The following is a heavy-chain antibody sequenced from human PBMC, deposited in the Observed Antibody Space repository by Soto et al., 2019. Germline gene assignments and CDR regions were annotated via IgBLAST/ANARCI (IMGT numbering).Heavy chain of an antibody. CDR2: IYYSGIT. Sequence: SETLSLTCTVSGGSIRGGVYYWSWIRQHPGKGLEWIGYIYYSGITYYNPSLKSRVTISVDTSKNQFSLKLSSVTAADTAVYYCATARGYRGTDVWGQGTTVTVSS. CDR1: GGSIRGGVYY. V-gene: IGHV4-31*03. D-gene: IGHD3-10*01. J-gene: IGHJ6*02. CDR3: ATARGYRGTDV.